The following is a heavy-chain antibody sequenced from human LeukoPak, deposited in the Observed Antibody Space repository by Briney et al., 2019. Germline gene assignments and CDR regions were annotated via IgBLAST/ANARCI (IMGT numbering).Heavy chain of an antibody. CDR3: ARGGSLYYFDF. CDR1: GFTFSNAW. J-gene: IGHJ4*02. V-gene: IGHV3-15*01. CDR2: IKSKTDGGTT. Sequence: GGSLRLSCAASGFTFSNAWMSWVRQAPGKGLEWVGRIKSKTDGGTTDYAAPVKGRFTISRDDSKNTLYLQMNSLRAEDTAVYYCARGGSLYYFDFWGQGTLVTVSS.